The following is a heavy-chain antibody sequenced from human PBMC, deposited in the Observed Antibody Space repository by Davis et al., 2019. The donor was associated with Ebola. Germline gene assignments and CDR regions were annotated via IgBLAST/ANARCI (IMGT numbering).Heavy chain of an antibody. CDR2: IYSSGNT. J-gene: IGHJ5*02. Sequence: SETLSLTCTVSGGSISNYYWSWIRQPPGKGLEWIGYIYSSGNTNSNPSLKRRVTISVDTSKNQFSLKLNSVTAADTAVYYCARGNYEMLAGTSNWFDPWGQGILVTVSS. CDR3: ARGNYEMLAGTSNWFDP. CDR1: GGSISNYY. V-gene: IGHV4-59*01. D-gene: IGHD3-9*01.